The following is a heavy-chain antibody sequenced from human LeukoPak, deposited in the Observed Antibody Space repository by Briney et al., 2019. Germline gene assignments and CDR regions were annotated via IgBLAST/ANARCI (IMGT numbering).Heavy chain of an antibody. Sequence: GGSLRLSCAASGFTFSSYWMHWVRQAPGEGLVWVSRINSDGSRTSYADSVKGRFTISRDNAKNTLYLQMNSLRAEDTAVYYCARDGPGTGFYFDYWGQGTLVTVSS. V-gene: IGHV3-74*01. CDR3: ARDGPGTGFYFDY. J-gene: IGHJ4*02. D-gene: IGHD3/OR15-3a*01. CDR2: INSDGSRT. CDR1: GFTFSSYW.